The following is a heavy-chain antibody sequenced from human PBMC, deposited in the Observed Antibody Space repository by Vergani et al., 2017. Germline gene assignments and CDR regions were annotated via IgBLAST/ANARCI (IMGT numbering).Heavy chain of an antibody. D-gene: IGHD3-3*01. Sequence: QITLKESGPTLVKPTQTLTLTCTFSGFSLSTSGVGVGWIRQPPGKALEWLALIYWNDDKRYSPSLKSRLTITKDTSKNQVVLTMTNMDPVDTATYYCALLYYDFWSGYQGFDYWGQGTLVTVSS. CDR2: IYWNDDK. CDR3: ALLYYDFWSGYQGFDY. CDR1: GFSLSTSGVG. J-gene: IGHJ4*02. V-gene: IGHV2-5*01.